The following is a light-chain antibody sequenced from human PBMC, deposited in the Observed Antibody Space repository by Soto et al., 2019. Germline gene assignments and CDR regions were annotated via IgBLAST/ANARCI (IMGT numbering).Light chain of an antibody. J-gene: IGKJ1*01. CDR2: DTS. Sequence: EIVLTQSPATLSLSPGKRATLSCRASQSVSNFLAWYQQKAGQAPRLLIYDTSSRAADIPDRFSGSGSGTDFTLTINRLEPEDFAVYYCQQYDSSPRTFGQGTKVEIK. CDR3: QQYDSSPRT. CDR1: QSVSNF. V-gene: IGKV3-20*01.